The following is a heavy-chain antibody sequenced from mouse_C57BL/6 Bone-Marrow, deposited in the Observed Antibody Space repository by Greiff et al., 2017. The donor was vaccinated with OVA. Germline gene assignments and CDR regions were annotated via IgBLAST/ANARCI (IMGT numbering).Heavy chain of an antibody. J-gene: IGHJ3*01. CDR1: GYTFTSYG. V-gene: IGHV1-64*01. CDR3: ASPSYGSPSPAWFAY. Sequence: QVQLQQPGAELVKPGASVKLSCKASGYTFTSYGMHWVKQRTGQGLEWIGMIHPNSGSTNYNEKFKGKATLTVDKSSSTAYMQLSSLTSEDSAVXYCASPSYGSPSPAWFAYWGQGTLVTVSA. D-gene: IGHD1-1*01. CDR2: IHPNSGST.